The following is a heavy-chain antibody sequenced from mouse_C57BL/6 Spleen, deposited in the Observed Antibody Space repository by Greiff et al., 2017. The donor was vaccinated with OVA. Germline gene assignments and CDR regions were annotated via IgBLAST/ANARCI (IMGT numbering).Heavy chain of an antibody. CDR1: GYTFTSYW. CDR2: INPSNGGT. CDR3: ARKDYGNPYFDY. Sequence: QVQLKQPGTELVKPGASVKLSCKASGYTFTSYWMHWVKQRPGQGLEWIGNINPSNGGTNYNEKFKSKATLTVDKSSSTAYMQLSSLTSEDSAVYYCARKDYGNPYFDYWGQGTTLTVSS. V-gene: IGHV1-53*01. D-gene: IGHD2-1*01. J-gene: IGHJ2*01.